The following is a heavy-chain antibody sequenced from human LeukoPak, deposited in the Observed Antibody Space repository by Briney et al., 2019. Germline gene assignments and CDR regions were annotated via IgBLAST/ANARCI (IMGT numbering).Heavy chain of an antibody. CDR1: GFSFSNHY. D-gene: IGHD6-19*01. CDR2: ITEDGSNK. CDR3: TRVIVAVPGYFDYFDF. V-gene: IGHV3-7*01. J-gene: IGHJ4*02. Sequence: PRGSLRLSCAASGFSFSNHYMRWIRQAPGKGLEWVANITEDGSNKWHLGSVKGRFTVSRDNARNALYLQMNSLRVEDTAVYYCTRVIVAVPGYFDYFDFWGQGALVTVSS.